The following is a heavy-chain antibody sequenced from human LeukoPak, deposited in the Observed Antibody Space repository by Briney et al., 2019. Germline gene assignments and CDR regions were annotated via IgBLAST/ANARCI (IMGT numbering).Heavy chain of an antibody. CDR2: ISGDGGST. CDR3: AKDTYDSSGYHILDY. Sequence: GSLRLSCAASGFTFDDYAMHWVRQAPGKGLEWVSLISGDGGSTYYADSVKGRFTISRDNSKNSLYLQMNSLRTEDTALYYCAKDTYDSSGYHILDYWGQGTLVTVSS. J-gene: IGHJ4*02. D-gene: IGHD3-22*01. V-gene: IGHV3-43*02. CDR1: GFTFDDYA.